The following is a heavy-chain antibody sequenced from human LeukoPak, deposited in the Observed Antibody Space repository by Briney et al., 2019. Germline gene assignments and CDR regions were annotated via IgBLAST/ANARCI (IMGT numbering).Heavy chain of an antibody. CDR3: AKIRWFGELLSPYFDY. V-gene: IGHV3-23*01. CDR1: GFTFSSYA. CDR2: ISGSGGST. J-gene: IGHJ4*02. Sequence: GGSLRLSCAASGFTFSSYAMSWVRQAPGKGLEWVSAISGSGGSTYYADSVKGRFTISRDNSENTLYLQMNSLRAEDTAVYYCAKIRWFGELLSPYFDYWGQGTLVTVSS. D-gene: IGHD3-10*01.